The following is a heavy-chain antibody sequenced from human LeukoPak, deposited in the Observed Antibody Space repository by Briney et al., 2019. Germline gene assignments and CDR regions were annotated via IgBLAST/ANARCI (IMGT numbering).Heavy chain of an antibody. V-gene: IGHV1-3*01. CDR3: ARGGRLLWFGEFDY. CDR1: GYTFIAYG. CDR2: INAGNGDT. Sequence: ASVKVSCKASGYTFIAYGLHWVRQAPGQRPEWMGWINAGNGDTKYSQNFQGRVTITGDASATTAYMELSSLRSEDTAAYFCARGGRLLWFGEFDYWGQGTLVTVSS. D-gene: IGHD3-10*01. J-gene: IGHJ4*02.